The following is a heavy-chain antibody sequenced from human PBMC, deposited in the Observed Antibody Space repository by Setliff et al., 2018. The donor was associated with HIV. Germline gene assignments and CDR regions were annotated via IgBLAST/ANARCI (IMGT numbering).Heavy chain of an antibody. J-gene: IGHJ4*02. CDR1: GLTFSTHS. CDR3: ARDPEPTGFSGSFGY. V-gene: IGHV3-48*01. CDR2: ISSPSTM. D-gene: IGHD1-26*01. Sequence: PGESLKISCAASGLTFSTHSMNWVRQAPGKGLEWIAYISSPSTMFYADYVRGRFTISRDNAKNSLFLQMSRLRVEDTARYYCARDPEPTGFSGSFGYWGQGTLVTVSS.